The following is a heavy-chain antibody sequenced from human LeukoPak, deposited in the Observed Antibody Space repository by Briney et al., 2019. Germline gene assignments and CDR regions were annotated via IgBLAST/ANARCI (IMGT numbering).Heavy chain of an antibody. V-gene: IGHV1-2*02. Sequence: ASVKVSCKASGYTFTGYYVHWVRQAPGQGLECMGWINPNSGDANYAQKFQGRVTMTRDTSIRTAYMELSGLRSDDTAVYYCAKNPYEYYFDFWGQGTLVTVSS. CDR1: GYTFTGYY. D-gene: IGHD5-12*01. CDR3: AKNPYEYYFDF. J-gene: IGHJ4*02. CDR2: INPNSGDA.